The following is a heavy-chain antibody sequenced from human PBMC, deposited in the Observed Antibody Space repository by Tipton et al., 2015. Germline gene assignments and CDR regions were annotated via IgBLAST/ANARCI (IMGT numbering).Heavy chain of an antibody. J-gene: IGHJ3*02. Sequence: RSLRLSCAASGFNFDNYAMHWVRQAPGKGLEWVSGTSWNSGKVVYADSVKGRFTISRDNAKKYLYLQMDSLRVEDTALYYCAKDRYWGSGSAFDIWGQGTMVTVAS. CDR1: GFNFDNYA. V-gene: IGHV3-9*01. D-gene: IGHD7-27*01. CDR2: TSWNSGKV. CDR3: AKDRYWGSGSAFDI.